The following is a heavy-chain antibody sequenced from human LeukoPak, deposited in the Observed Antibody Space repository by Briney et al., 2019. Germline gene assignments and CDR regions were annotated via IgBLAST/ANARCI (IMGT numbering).Heavy chain of an antibody. CDR1: GGSISSSNW. J-gene: IGHJ6*02. CDR3: ARGPLYYDFWSGSYYYGMDV. CDR2: IYHSGST. D-gene: IGHD3-3*01. Sequence: PSGTLSLTCAVSGGSISSSNWWSWVRQPPGKGLEWIGEIYHSGSTNYNPSLKSRVTISVDKSKNQFSLKLSSVTAADTAVYYCARGPLYYDFWSGSYYYGMDVWGQGTTVTVSS. V-gene: IGHV4-4*02.